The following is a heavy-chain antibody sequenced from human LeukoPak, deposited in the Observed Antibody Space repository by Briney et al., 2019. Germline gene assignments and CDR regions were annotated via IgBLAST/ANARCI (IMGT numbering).Heavy chain of an antibody. V-gene: IGHV4-59*01. Sequence: SETLSLTCTVSGGSISSYYWSWIRQPPGKGLEFIGYIYYSGSTNYNPSLRSRVTISVDTSKNQFSLKLSSVTAADTAVYYCARGGTSSGWIPYYYYYMDVWGKGTTVTISS. J-gene: IGHJ6*03. CDR2: IYYSGST. CDR1: GGSISSYY. D-gene: IGHD6-19*01. CDR3: ARGGTSSGWIPYYYYYMDV.